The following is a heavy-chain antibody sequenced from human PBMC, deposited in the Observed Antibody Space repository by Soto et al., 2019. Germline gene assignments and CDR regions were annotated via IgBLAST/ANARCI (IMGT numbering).Heavy chain of an antibody. CDR3: AKGVGYCSGGSCFHDAFDI. V-gene: IGHV3-23*01. D-gene: IGHD2-15*01. CDR1: GFTFSSYA. CDR2: ISGSGGST. J-gene: IGHJ3*02. Sequence: EVQLLESGGGLVQPGGSLRLSCAASGFTFSSYAMSWVRQAPGKGLEWVSAISGSGGSTYYADSVKGRFTISRDNSKNTQYLQMNRLRAEDTAVYYCAKGVGYCSGGSCFHDAFDIWGQGTMVTVSS.